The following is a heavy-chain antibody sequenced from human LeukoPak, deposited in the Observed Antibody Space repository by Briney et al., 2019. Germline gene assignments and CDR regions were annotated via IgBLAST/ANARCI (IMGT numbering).Heavy chain of an antibody. Sequence: SLRLSCAASGFTFSSYGMHWVRQAPGKGLEWVAVIWYGGSNKYYADSVKGRFTISRDNSKDTLYLQMNSLRAEDTAVYYCASSPSTMVRGVMVYWGQGTLVTVSS. CDR1: GFTFSSYG. J-gene: IGHJ4*02. CDR2: IWYGGSNK. D-gene: IGHD3-10*01. V-gene: IGHV3-33*08. CDR3: ASSPSTMVRGVMVY.